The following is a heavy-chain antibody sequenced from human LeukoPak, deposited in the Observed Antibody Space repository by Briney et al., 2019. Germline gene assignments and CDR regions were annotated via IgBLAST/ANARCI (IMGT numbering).Heavy chain of an antibody. CDR3: ARDPAVAAVDPEYFQH. CDR2: ISAYNGNT. J-gene: IGHJ1*01. V-gene: IGHV1-18*01. CDR1: GYTFTSYG. Sequence: ASVNVSCKASGYTFTSYGISWVRQAPGQGLEWMGWISAYNGNTNYAQKLQGRVTMTTDTSTSTAYMELRSLRSDDTAVYYCARDPAVAAVDPEYFQHWGQGTLVTVSS. D-gene: IGHD6-19*01.